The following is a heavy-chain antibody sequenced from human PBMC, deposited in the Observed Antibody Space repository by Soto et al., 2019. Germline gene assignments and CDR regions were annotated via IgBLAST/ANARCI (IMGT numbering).Heavy chain of an antibody. D-gene: IGHD3-10*01. Sequence: EVQLVESGGGLVKPGGSLRLSCAASGFTFSSYSMNWVRQAPGKGLEWVSSISSSSSYIYYADSVKGRFTISRDNAKNSLYLQMNSLRAEDTAVYYCARLGSNGPGVRGSFDYWGQGTLVTVSS. J-gene: IGHJ4*02. V-gene: IGHV3-21*01. CDR3: ARLGSNGPGVRGSFDY. CDR2: ISSSSSYI. CDR1: GFTFSSYS.